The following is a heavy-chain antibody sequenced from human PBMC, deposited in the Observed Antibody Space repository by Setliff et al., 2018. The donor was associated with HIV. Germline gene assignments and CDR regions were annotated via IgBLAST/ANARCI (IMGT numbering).Heavy chain of an antibody. V-gene: IGHV4-39*01. CDR1: CGSIWNYY. CDR2: IYYSGST. CDR3: ARQFWVLTTLYFAS. J-gene: IGHJ4*02. Sequence: PSETLSLPCTVSCGSIWNYYWSWILQPPGQGLEWIGTIYYSGSTYYNPSLKSRVTISTDTSKNHFSLSLSSVPAADTAVYYCARQFWVLTTLYFASLGPGTLVTVSS. D-gene: IGHD3-16*01.